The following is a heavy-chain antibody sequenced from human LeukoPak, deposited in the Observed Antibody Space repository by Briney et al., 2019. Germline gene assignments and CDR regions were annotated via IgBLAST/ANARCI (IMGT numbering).Heavy chain of an antibody. D-gene: IGHD6-13*01. CDR1: GDSVSSNSAA. V-gene: IGHV6-1*01. CDR2: TYYRSKWYT. Sequence: SQTLSLTCAISGDSVSSNSAAWSWIRQSPSRGLEWLGRTYYRSKWYTEYAVSVKSRITINPDTSKNQFSLQLNSVTPEDTAVYYCARGSYTSTWFWGQGTLVTVSS. CDR3: ARGSYTSTWF. J-gene: IGHJ4*02.